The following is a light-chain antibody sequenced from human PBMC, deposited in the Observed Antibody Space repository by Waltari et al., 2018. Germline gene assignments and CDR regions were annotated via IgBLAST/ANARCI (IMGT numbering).Light chain of an antibody. CDR3: QQYNSDSHS. Sequence: EVVLTQSPATLSVSLGERATLSCRASQSVSSDLAWYQQKPGQAPRLIIHGASIRATGIPARFSGSGSGTEFTLTISSLQSEDFATYYCQQYNSDSHSFGQGTRLEIK. CDR2: GAS. CDR1: QSVSSD. J-gene: IGKJ2*01. V-gene: IGKV3-15*01.